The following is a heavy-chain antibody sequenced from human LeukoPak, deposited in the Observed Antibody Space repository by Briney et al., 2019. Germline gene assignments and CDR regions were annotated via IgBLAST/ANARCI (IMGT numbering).Heavy chain of an antibody. J-gene: IGHJ4*02. CDR1: GFPLSSYS. Sequence: GGSLGLSCAASGFPLSSYSINWVRQAPGKGLEWVSYTNIDSITVNYADSVKGRFTISRDNAKNSLYLQMNSLRAEDTAVYYCSTAKFDNWGQGTLVTVSS. CDR3: STAKFDN. CDR2: TNIDSITV. V-gene: IGHV3-48*01.